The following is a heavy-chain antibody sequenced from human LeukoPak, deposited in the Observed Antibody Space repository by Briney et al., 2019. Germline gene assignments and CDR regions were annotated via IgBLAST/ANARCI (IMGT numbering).Heavy chain of an antibody. CDR1: GFTFRSYG. D-gene: IGHD3-10*01. CDR3: ATDSGGYGPLEY. V-gene: IGHV3-33*01. Sequence: GRSLRLSCAASGFTFRSYGMHWVRQPPGKGLEWMAVIWYDGSNKYYADSVRGRFTASRDNSKNTLYLQMNSLRADDTAVYYCATDSGGYGPLEYWGQGTLVTVSS. J-gene: IGHJ4*02. CDR2: IWYDGSNK.